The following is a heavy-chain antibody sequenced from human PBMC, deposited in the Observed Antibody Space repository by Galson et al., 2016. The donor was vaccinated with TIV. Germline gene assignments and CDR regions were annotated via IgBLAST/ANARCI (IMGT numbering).Heavy chain of an antibody. J-gene: IGHJ4*02. CDR1: GGSVSRYY. CDR3: ATVNTNSRKYFDY. D-gene: IGHD5-18*01. Sequence: LSLTCSVSGGSVSRYYWSWVRQSPGKGLEWIGRIFTDGTTTYNPSLKSRVAISVNTSRRQFSLRLRSVTPADTALYYCATVNTNSRKYFDYWGQGIQVTVS. V-gene: IGHV4-4*07. CDR2: IFTDGTT.